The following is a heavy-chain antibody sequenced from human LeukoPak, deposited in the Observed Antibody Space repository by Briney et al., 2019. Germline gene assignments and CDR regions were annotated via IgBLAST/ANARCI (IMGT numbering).Heavy chain of an antibody. V-gene: IGHV1-18*01. CDR2: ISAYNGNT. J-gene: IGHJ5*02. D-gene: IGHD3-10*01. CDR1: GYTFTSYG. CDR3: ARDRTTLYYYGSGSYYTDWFDP. Sequence: GASVKVSCKASGYTFTSYGISWVRQAPGQGLEWMGWISAYNGNTNYAQKLQGRVTMTTDTSTGTAYMELRSLRSDDTAVYYCARDRTTLYYYGSGSYYTDWFDPWGQGTLVTVSS.